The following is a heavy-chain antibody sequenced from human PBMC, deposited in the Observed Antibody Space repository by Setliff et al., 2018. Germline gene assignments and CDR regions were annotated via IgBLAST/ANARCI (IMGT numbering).Heavy chain of an antibody. CDR3: VIPFCAGATCPPS. V-gene: IGHV1-18*01. D-gene: IGHD2-21*01. Sequence: ASVKVSCKASGYTFTDFGINWVRQAPGQGLEWMGWISPYTGNTYSAQRFQGGVTLTTDTSTSTAYMEVKSLTSDDTAVYYCVIPFCAGATCPPSWGQGTLVTVSS. J-gene: IGHJ4*02. CDR2: ISPYTGNT. CDR1: GYTFTDFG.